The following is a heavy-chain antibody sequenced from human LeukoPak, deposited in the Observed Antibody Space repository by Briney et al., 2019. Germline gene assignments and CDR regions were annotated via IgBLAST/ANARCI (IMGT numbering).Heavy chain of an antibody. D-gene: IGHD3-22*01. V-gene: IGHV1-2*02. CDR2: INPNSGGT. CDR1: GYTFTGYY. J-gene: IGHJ4*02. CDR3: ARGDREYYDSSGYFVH. Sequence: ASVKVSCKASGYTFTGYYMHWVRQAPGQGLEWMGWINPNSGGTNYAQKFQGRVTMTRDTSISTAYMELSRLRSDDTAVYSCARGDREYYDSSGYFVHWGQGTLVTVSS.